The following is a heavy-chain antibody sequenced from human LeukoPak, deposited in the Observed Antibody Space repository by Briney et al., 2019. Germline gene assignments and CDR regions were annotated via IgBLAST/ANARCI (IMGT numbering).Heavy chain of an antibody. V-gene: IGHV5-51*01. D-gene: IGHD6-19*01. CDR2: IYPGDSDT. J-gene: IGHJ4*02. Sequence: GESLKISCKGSGYSFTNYWIGWVRQMPGKGLEWMGIIYPGDSDTRYSPSFQGQVTISADKSISTAYLQWSSLKASDSAMYYCARHPYSSGWYGDYWGQGTLVTVSS. CDR3: ARHPYSSGWYGDY. CDR1: GYSFTNYW.